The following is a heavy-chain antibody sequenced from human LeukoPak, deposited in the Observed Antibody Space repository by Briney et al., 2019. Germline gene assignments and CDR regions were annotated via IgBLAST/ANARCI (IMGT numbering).Heavy chain of an antibody. CDR3: AKSRGYSYGSPYHFDY. CDR2: ISGSGGST. V-gene: IGHV3-23*01. Sequence: GGSLRLSCAASGFTFSSYAMSWVRQAPGKGLEWVSAISGSGGSTYYADSVKGRFTISRDNSKNTLYLQMNSLRAEDTAVYYCAKSRGYSYGSPYHFDYWGQGTLVTVSS. J-gene: IGHJ4*02. D-gene: IGHD5-18*01. CDR1: GFTFSSYA.